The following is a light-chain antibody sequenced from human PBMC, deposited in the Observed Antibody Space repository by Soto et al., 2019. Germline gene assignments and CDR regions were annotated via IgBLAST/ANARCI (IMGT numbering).Light chain of an antibody. CDR1: SSDVGAYNY. CDR2: DVS. Sequence: QSVLTQPASVSGYPGQSITISCTGASSDVGAYNYVSWYQQHPGKGPKLLIYDVSNRPSGVSSRFSGSKSGNTASLTISGLQAEDEADYYCCSYTTSNTRQIVFGTGTKVTVL. CDR3: CSYTTSNTRQIV. J-gene: IGLJ1*01. V-gene: IGLV2-14*01.